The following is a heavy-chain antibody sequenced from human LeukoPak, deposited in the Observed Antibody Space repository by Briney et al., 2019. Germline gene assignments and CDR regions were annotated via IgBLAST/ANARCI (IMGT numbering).Heavy chain of an antibody. CDR3: AKWKYSNSGIDDY. V-gene: IGHV3-23*01. CDR2: ISGSGDNT. CDR1: GFILNDYG. D-gene: IGHD6-6*01. J-gene: IGHJ4*02. Sequence: GGSLRLSCAASGFILNDYGMHWVRQVPGKGLEWVSVISGSGDNTYYADSVKGRFTISRDNSKNMLYLQMNSLRAEDTAVYYCAKWKYSNSGIDDYWGQGTLVTVSS.